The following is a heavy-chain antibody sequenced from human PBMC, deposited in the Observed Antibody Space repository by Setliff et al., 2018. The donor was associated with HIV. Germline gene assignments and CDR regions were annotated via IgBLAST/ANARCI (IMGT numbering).Heavy chain of an antibody. CDR3: AREGATAGLDLDY. D-gene: IGHD6-13*01. Sequence: ASVKVSCKASGYTISSYVIHWVRQAPGQRLEWIGWINTVNGNRKYSQEFQGRITITMDTSANTVYMEVSSLRSEDMAVYYCAREGATAGLDLDYWGPGTLVTVSS. J-gene: IGHJ4*02. CDR2: INTVNGNR. V-gene: IGHV1-3*03. CDR1: GYTISSYV.